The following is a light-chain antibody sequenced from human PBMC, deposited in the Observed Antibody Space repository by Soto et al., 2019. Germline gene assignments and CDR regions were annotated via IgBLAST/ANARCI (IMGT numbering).Light chain of an antibody. CDR1: SSDVGGYNY. V-gene: IGLV2-14*01. CDR3: SSYTSRSTRV. CDR2: EVS. Sequence: QSALTQPASVSGSPGQSITISCTGTSSDVGGYNYVSWYQQHPGKAPKLIIYEVSNRPSGVSNRFSGSKSGNTASLTISGLQAEGEADYYCSSYTSRSTRVFGGGTKLTVL. J-gene: IGLJ2*01.